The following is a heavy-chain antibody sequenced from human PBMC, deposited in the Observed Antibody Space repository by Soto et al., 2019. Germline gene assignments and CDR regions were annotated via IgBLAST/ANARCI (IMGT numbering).Heavy chain of an antibody. V-gene: IGHV1-24*01. Sequence: ASVKVSCKVSGYTLTELSMHWVRQAPGKGLEWMGGIDTEDGKTIYAQKFQGRVTMTEDTSTGTAYMELRSLRSDDTAVYYCARAYCSSTSCSPDHWGQGTQVTVSS. CDR1: GYTLTELS. J-gene: IGHJ5*02. CDR3: ARAYCSSTSCSPDH. CDR2: IDTEDGKT. D-gene: IGHD2-2*01.